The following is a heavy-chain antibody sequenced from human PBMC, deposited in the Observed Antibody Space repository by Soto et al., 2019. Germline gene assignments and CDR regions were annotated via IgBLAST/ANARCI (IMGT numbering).Heavy chain of an antibody. J-gene: IGHJ3*02. CDR2: IIPIFGTA. D-gene: IGHD3-22*01. CDR3: ARRRHIINYYDSSQKGHAFDI. Sequence: QVQLVQSGAEVKKPGSSVKVSCKASGGTFSSYAISWVRQAPGQGLEWMGGIIPIFGTANYAQKFQGRVTITADEHTSNAYMELSSLRSEDTAVYDCARRRHIINYYDSSQKGHAFDIWGQGTMVTVSS. V-gene: IGHV1-69*01. CDR1: GGTFSSYA.